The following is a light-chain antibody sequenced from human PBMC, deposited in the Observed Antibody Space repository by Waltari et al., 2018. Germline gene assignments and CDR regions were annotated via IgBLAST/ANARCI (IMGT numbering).Light chain of an antibody. Sequence: DIVLTPSPDSLAVSLGERVTFNCKSSQSLLYGSYNKNFLSWYQQKPGQAPKLLISWAYNRESGVPNRFSGSGSGTDFTLTISSLQAEDVAVYYCQQYDTTPRTFGPGTKLDIK. J-gene: IGKJ3*01. CDR1: QSLLYGSYNKNF. V-gene: IGKV4-1*01. CDR2: WAY. CDR3: QQYDTTPRT.